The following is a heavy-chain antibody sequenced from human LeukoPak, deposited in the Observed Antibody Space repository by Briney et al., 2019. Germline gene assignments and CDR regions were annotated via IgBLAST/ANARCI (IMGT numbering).Heavy chain of an antibody. J-gene: IGHJ5*02. V-gene: IGHV3-23*01. Sequence: GGSLRLSCAASGFTFSSYPMSWVRQAPGKGLEWVSATTSGGGTTYYADSVKGRFTISRDNSKDMLYLQMNSLRAEDTAVYYCAKGFRGLIGWFDPWGQGTLVTVSS. CDR2: TTSGGGTT. CDR3: AKGFRGLIGWFDP. D-gene: IGHD3-10*01. CDR1: GFTFSSYP.